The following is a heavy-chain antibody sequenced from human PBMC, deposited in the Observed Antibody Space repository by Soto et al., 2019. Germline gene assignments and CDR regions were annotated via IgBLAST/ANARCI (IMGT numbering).Heavy chain of an antibody. Sequence: SVKVSCKAPGGTFNNYPITWVRQAPGQGLEWMGGSIPIFGTANYAQKFQGRVTISVDESTSTAYMELSSLRSEDTAVYYCARGRGYSGDDHYYYFDMDVWGQGTTVTVSS. V-gene: IGHV1-69*13. D-gene: IGHD5-12*01. CDR3: ARGRGYSGDDHYYYFDMDV. CDR1: GGTFNNYP. J-gene: IGHJ6*02. CDR2: SIPIFGTA.